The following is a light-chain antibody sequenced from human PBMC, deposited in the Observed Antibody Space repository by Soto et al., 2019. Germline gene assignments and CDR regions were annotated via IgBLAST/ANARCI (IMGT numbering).Light chain of an antibody. V-gene: IGKV1-5*01. J-gene: IGKJ1*01. CDR2: DAS. CDR1: QSVTKW. CDR3: QHYNGHSTWS. Sequence: DIQMTQSPSTLSASVGDRVTITCRASQSVTKWVAWYQQRPGQAPKVLIWDASSLQRGFPSRFSGSGYGTEFTLTISSLQPDDFATYYCQHYNGHSTWSFGQGTKVEIK.